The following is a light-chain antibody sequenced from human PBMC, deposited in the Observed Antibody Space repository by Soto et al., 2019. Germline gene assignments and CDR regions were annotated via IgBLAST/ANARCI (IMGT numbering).Light chain of an antibody. CDR2: KAS. J-gene: IGKJ5*01. CDR3: QQYNNFPYT. CDR1: QSISSW. V-gene: IGKV1-5*03. Sequence: DIQMTQSPSTLSASVGDRVTITCRASQSISSWLAWYQQEPGKAPKLLIYKASSLESGVPSRFSGSGSGTEFTLTISSLQPDDFATYYCQQYNNFPYTFGQGTRLEIK.